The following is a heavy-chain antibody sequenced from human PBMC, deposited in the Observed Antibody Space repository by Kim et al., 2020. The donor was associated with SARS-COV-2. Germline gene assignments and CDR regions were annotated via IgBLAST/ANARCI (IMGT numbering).Heavy chain of an antibody. CDR2: INHSGST. V-gene: IGHV4-34*01. J-gene: IGHJ5*01. Sequence: SETLSLTCGVYGGSFSGYYWNWIRQPPGKGLEWIGEINHSGSTNYNPSLKSRVTISMDTSKKQFSLKLDSVTAADTAVYYCARGVFVVVLAATGFDSWGQGTLVTVSS. CDR3: ARGVFVVVLAATGFDS. D-gene: IGHD2-15*01. CDR1: GGSFSGYY.